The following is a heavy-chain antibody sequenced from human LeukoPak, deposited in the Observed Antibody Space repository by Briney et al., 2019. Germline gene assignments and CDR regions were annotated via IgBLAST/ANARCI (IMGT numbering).Heavy chain of an antibody. D-gene: IGHD3-22*01. J-gene: IGHJ4*02. CDR2: IIPIFGTA. Sequence: ASVKVSCKASGGTFSSYAISWVRQAPGQGLEWMGRIIPIFGTANYAQKFQGRVTITTDESTSTAYMELSSLRSEDTAVYCCARGLNYYDSSGYLDYWGQGTLVTVSS. V-gene: IGHV1-69*05. CDR1: GGTFSSYA. CDR3: ARGLNYYDSSGYLDY.